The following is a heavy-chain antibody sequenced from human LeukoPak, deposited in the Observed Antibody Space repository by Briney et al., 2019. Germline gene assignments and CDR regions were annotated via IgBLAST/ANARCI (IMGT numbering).Heavy chain of an antibody. V-gene: IGHV4-34*01. J-gene: IGHJ4*02. CDR1: GGSFSGYY. Sequence: PSETLSLTCAVYGGSFSGYYWSWVRQPPGKGLEWIGEINHSGSTNYNPSLKGRVTISVDTSKKQFSLKLSSVTAEDTAVYYCARFTYYDYVWGSYRYAYDYWGQGTLVTVSS. CDR3: ARFTYYDYVWGSYRYAYDY. CDR2: INHSGST. D-gene: IGHD3-16*02.